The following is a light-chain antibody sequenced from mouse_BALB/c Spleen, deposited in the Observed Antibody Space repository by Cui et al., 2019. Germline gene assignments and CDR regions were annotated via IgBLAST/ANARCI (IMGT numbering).Light chain of an antibody. Sequence: DRKMTQSPSSMYASLGERVTITCKASQDINSYLSWFQQKPGKSPKTLIYRANRLVDGVPSRFSGSGSGQDYSLTISSLEYEDMGIYYCLQYDEFPPTFGGGTKLEIK. CDR3: LQYDEFPPT. V-gene: IGKV14-111*01. CDR1: QDINSY. J-gene: IGKJ1*01. CDR2: RAN.